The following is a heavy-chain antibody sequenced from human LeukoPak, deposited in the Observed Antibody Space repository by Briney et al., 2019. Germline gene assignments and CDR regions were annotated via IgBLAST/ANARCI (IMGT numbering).Heavy chain of an antibody. J-gene: IGHJ4*02. Sequence: GRSLRLSCAASGFTFSSYDMHWVRQAPGKGLEWVAVISYDGSNQYYADSVKGRFTISRDNSENTVDLQLNSLGAEDSAVYYCAKDKAYYDILTGLYCDSWGQGTLVTVSS. V-gene: IGHV3-30*18. D-gene: IGHD3-9*01. CDR1: GFTFSSYD. CDR3: AKDKAYYDILTGLYCDS. CDR2: ISYDGSNQ.